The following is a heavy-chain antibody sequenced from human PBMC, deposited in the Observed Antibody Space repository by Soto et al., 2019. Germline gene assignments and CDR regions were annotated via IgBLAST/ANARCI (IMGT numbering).Heavy chain of an antibody. D-gene: IGHD6-13*01. CDR2: IYPGDSDT. CDR1: GYSFTSYW. CDR3: ARLGTSSSWYGSSSQAYGMDV. Sequence: PGESLKISCKGSGYSFTSYWVGWVRQMPGKGLEWMGIIYPGDSDTRYSPSFQGQVTISADKSISTAYLQWSSLKASDTAMYYCARLGTSSSWYGSSSQAYGMDVWGQGTTVTVSS. V-gene: IGHV5-51*01. J-gene: IGHJ6*02.